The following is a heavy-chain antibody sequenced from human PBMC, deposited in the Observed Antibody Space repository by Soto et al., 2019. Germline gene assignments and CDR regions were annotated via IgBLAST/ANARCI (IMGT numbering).Heavy chain of an antibody. J-gene: IGHJ4*02. CDR1: GGSISSGGYY. V-gene: IGHV4-31*03. CDR3: ARSEQLGTIDY. Sequence: SETLSLTCTVSGGSISSGGYYWSWIRQHPGKGLEWIGYIYCSGSTYYNPSLKSRVTISVDTSKNQFSLKLSSVTAADTAVYYCARSEQLGTIDYWGQGTLVTVSS. D-gene: IGHD7-27*01. CDR2: IYCSGST.